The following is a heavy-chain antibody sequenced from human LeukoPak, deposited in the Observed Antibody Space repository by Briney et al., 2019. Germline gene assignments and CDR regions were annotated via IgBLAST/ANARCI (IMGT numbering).Heavy chain of an antibody. CDR3: ARNYWWNYDY. J-gene: IGHJ4*02. CDR2: ISKDGSDK. CDR1: GFTFSDYA. Sequence: GGSLRLPCAASGFTFSDYAMHWVRQAPGKGLEWVAVISKDGSDKYYPGSVRGRFTISRDNSKNTIYLQMDSLRAEDTAIYYCARNYWWNYDYWGQGTLVTVSS. V-gene: IGHV3-30-3*01. D-gene: IGHD1-7*01.